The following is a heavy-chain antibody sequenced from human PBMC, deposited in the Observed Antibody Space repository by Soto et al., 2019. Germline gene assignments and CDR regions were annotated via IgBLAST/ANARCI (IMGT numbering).Heavy chain of an antibody. CDR2: IYYSGST. V-gene: IGHV4-59*08. CDR1: GGSISSYY. Sequence: PSETLSLTCTVSGGSISSYYWSWIRQPPGKGLEWIGYIYYSGSTNYNPSLKSRVTISVDTSKNQFSLKLSSVTAADTAVYYCARRYAWAFDIWGQGTMVTVSS. J-gene: IGHJ3*02. CDR3: ARRYAWAFDI. D-gene: IGHD3-16*01.